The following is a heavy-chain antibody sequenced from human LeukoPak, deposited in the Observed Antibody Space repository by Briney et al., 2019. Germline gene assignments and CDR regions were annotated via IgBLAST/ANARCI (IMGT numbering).Heavy chain of an antibody. J-gene: IGHJ4*02. CDR2: ISGSGGST. CDR3: AKAGVIAIPFDY. Sequence: PGGSLRLSCAASGFTFSSYAMSWVRQAPGKGLEWVSAISGSGGSTYYADSVKGRFTISRDNSKNTLYLQMNSLRAEASAVYYCAKAGVIAIPFDYWGQGTLVTVSS. CDR1: GFTFSSYA. D-gene: IGHD2-21*01. V-gene: IGHV3-23*01.